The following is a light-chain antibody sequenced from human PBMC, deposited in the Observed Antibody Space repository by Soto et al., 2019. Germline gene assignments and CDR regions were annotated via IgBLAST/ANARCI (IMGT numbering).Light chain of an antibody. CDR3: QQFNSYPIT. CDR2: DAS. CDR1: HGISSD. J-gene: IGKJ5*01. V-gene: IGKV1-13*02. Sequence: IQLTQSPSSLSASVGDRVTITCRASHGISSDLAWYQQKPGKPPKLLIYDASSLESGVPSRFSGSGSGTDFTLTISSLQAEDFATYYCQQFNSYPITFGQGTRLEIK.